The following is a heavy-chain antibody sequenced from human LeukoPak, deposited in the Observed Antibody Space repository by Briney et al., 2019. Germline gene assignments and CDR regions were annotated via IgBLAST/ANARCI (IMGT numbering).Heavy chain of an antibody. D-gene: IGHD2-21*02. CDR3: ARTPPGGDIDY. CDR2: MNPNSGNT. Sequence: ASVKVSCKASGCTFTSYDINWVRQATGQGLEWMGWMNPNSGNTGYAQKFQGRVAMTRSTSISTAYMELSSLRSEDTAVYYCARTPPGGDIDYWGQGTLVTVSS. CDR1: GCTFTSYD. J-gene: IGHJ4*02. V-gene: IGHV1-8*01.